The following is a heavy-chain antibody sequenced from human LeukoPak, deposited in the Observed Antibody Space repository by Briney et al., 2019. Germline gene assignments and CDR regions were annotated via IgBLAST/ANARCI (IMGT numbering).Heavy chain of an antibody. V-gene: IGHV3-73*01. CDR1: GFTFSGSA. Sequence: GGSLKLSCAGSGFTFSGSALHWVRQAPGKGLEWIGRIRSKANSFVTVYTASVEGRFTISRDDSKNTAYLQMNSLRTEDTAVYYCTTESVGYGHYYFDYWGQGTLVTVSS. CDR3: TTESVGYGHYYFDY. J-gene: IGHJ4*02. CDR2: IRSKANSFVT. D-gene: IGHD5-12*01.